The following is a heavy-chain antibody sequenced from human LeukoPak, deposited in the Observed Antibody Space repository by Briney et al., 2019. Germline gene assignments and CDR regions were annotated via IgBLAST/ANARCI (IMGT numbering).Heavy chain of an antibody. CDR1: HDSISSSYYY. J-gene: IGHJ4*02. Sequence: PSETLSLTCTVSHDSISSSYYYWAWIRQPPGKGLEWIGSIYYSGNTYYNPSLKSRVTISVDTSKNQFSLKLSSVTAADTAVYYCARRVFFTMVRGHYFDYWGQGTLVTVSS. D-gene: IGHD3-10*01. CDR3: ARRVFFTMVRGHYFDY. CDR2: IYYSGNT. V-gene: IGHV4-39*01.